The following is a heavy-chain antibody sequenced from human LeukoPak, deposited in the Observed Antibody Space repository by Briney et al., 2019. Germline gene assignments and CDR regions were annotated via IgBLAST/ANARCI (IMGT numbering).Heavy chain of an antibody. CDR2: IYTSGST. J-gene: IGHJ4*02. CDR3: ARVGAVVGAIDY. D-gene: IGHD1-26*01. Sequence: SETLSLTCTVSGGSISSYYWSWIRQPAGKGLEWIGRIYTSGSTNYNPSLKSRVTMSVDTSKNQFSLMLSSVTAADTAVYYCARVGAVVGAIDYWGQGTLVTVSS. V-gene: IGHV4-4*07. CDR1: GGSISSYY.